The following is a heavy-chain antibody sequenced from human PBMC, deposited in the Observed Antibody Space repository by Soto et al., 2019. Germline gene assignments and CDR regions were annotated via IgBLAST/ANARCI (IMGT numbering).Heavy chain of an antibody. CDR2: TYYKSKWNN. Sequence: SQTLSLTCVISGDSVSSNSAGWNWIRLSPSRGLEWLGRTYYKSKWNNDYALSVKSRITINPDTSKNQFSLHLYSVTPEDTAVYYCTGITWFRGMDVWGQGTPVTVS. V-gene: IGHV6-1*01. CDR3: TGITWFRGMDV. J-gene: IGHJ6*02. CDR1: GDSVSSNSAG. D-gene: IGHD3-10*01.